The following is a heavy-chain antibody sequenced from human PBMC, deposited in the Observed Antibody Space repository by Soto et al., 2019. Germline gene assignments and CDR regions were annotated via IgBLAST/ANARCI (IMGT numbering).Heavy chain of an antibody. CDR2: IDPSDSYT. J-gene: IGHJ3*02. CDR3: ARPYTMVDAFDI. D-gene: IGHD3-10*01. Sequence: GESLKISCKGSGYSFTSYWISWVRQMPGKGLEWMGRIDPSDSYTNYSPSFQGHVTISADKSISTAYLQWSSLKASDAAIYYCARPYTMVDAFDIWGQGTMVTVSS. V-gene: IGHV5-10-1*01. CDR1: GYSFTSYW.